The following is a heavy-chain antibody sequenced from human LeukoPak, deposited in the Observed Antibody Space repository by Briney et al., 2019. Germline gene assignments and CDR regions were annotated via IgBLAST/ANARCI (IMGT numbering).Heavy chain of an antibody. CDR2: IFPGDSVT. CDR1: EYSFATYL. V-gene: IGHV5-51*01. J-gene: IGHJ4*02. CDR3: ASEYCSGGNCYFDY. Sequence: GESLKISCKASEYSFATYLIGWVRQMPGQGLKWMGIIFPGDSVTRYSPSFQGQVTISSDKSISTAYLQWSSLKSSDTAIYYCASEYCSGGNCYFDYWGQGTLVTVSS. D-gene: IGHD2-15*01.